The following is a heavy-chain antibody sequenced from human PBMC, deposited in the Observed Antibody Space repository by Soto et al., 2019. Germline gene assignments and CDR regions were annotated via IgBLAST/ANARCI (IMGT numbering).Heavy chain of an antibody. V-gene: IGHV3-30*18. Sequence: PGGSLRLSCAASGFTFSSYGMHWVRQAPGKGLEWVAVISYDGSNKYYADSVKGRFTISRDNSKNTLYLQMNSLRAEDTAVYYCAKAAGSDSSGWHYYYYGMDVWGQGTTVTVSS. CDR2: ISYDGSNK. CDR1: GFTFSSYG. J-gene: IGHJ6*02. CDR3: AKAAGSDSSGWHYYYYGMDV. D-gene: IGHD6-19*01.